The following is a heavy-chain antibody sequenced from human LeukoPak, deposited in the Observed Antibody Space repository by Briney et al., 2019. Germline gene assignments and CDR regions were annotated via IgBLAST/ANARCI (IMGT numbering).Heavy chain of an antibody. CDR3: ARDRGTLVRGVTDFDY. J-gene: IGHJ4*02. V-gene: IGHV3-66*01. CDR2: IYAGGGT. D-gene: IGHD3-10*01. CDR1: GFSVSTNY. Sequence: GGSLRLSCSASGFSVSTNYISWVRQAPGKGLEWVSMIYAGGGTYYADSVKGRFTISRDNSKNTVDLQMNSLRAEDTAVYYCARDRGTLVRGVTDFDYWGRGTLVTVSS.